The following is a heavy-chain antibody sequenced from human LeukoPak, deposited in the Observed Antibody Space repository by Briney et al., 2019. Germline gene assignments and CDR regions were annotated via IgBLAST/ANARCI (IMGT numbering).Heavy chain of an antibody. CDR1: GGSISSGSYY. CDR2: IYTSGST. D-gene: IGHD3-10*01. J-gene: IGHJ6*03. Sequence: SETLSLTCTVSGGSISSGSYYWSWIRQPAGKGLEWIGRIYTSGSTNYNPSLKSRVTISVDTSKNQFSLKLSSVTAADTAVYYCAGRPYYYGSGSYYYYYMDVWGKGTTVTVSS. CDR3: AGRPYYYGSGSYYYYYMDV. V-gene: IGHV4-61*02.